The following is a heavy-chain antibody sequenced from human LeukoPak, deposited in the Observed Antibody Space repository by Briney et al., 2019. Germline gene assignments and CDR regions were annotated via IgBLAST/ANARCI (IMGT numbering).Heavy chain of an antibody. D-gene: IGHD1-1*01. CDR3: ARDSATG. CDR2: ISWNSGSI. V-gene: IGHV3-9*01. J-gene: IGHJ4*02. CDR1: GFTFNKYA. Sequence: GGSLRLSCAASGFTFNKYAMFWVRQAPGKGLEWVSGISWNSGSIGYADSVKGRFTISRDNAKNSLYLQMNSLRAEDTAVYYCARDSATGGGQGTLVTVSS.